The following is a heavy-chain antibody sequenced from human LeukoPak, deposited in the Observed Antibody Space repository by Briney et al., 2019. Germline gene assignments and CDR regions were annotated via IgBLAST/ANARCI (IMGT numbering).Heavy chain of an antibody. CDR2: ISYDGSNK. V-gene: IGHV3-30*18. Sequence: PGRSLRLSCAVSGFTFSSYGMHWIRQAPGKGLEWVAAISYDGSNKYYADSVKGRFTISRDNPKNTLYLQMNSLRAEDTAVYYCAKDSYYGSGSYYLDYWGQGTLVTVSS. CDR3: AKDSYYGSGSYYLDY. J-gene: IGHJ4*02. D-gene: IGHD3-10*01. CDR1: GFTFSSYG.